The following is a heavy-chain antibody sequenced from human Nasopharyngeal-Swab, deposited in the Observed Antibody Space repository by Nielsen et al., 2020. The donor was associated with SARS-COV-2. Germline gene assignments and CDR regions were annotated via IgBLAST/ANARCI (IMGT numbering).Heavy chain of an antibody. CDR1: GGSISSSSYY. V-gene: IGHV4-39*07. Sequence: SETLSLTCTVSGGSISSSSYYWGWIRQPPGKGLEWIGSIYYSGSTYYNPSLKSRVTISVDTSKNQFSLKLSSVTAADTAVYYCARVDNYYGSGDYWGQGTLVTASS. CDR3: ARVDNYYGSGDY. J-gene: IGHJ4*02. CDR2: IYYSGST. D-gene: IGHD3-10*01.